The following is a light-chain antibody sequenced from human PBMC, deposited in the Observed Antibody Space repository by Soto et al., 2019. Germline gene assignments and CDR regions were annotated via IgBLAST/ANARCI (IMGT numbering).Light chain of an antibody. CDR3: QQSYSTPWT. V-gene: IGKV1-39*01. Sequence: DIQMIQSPSSLSASVGYRVTITCRASQNMSNYLSWYQQKPGKDPKLLIYAASILQSGVPSRFSGSVAGTDFTLPLSSLQPEDFANYYCQQSYSTPWTVGQGTKVEI. CDR2: AAS. CDR1: QNMSNY. J-gene: IGKJ1*01.